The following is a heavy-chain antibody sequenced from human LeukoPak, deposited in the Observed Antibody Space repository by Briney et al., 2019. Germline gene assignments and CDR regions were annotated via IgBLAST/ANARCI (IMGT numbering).Heavy chain of an antibody. CDR3: ARDGPYSSSWYGPQPANWFDP. D-gene: IGHD6-13*01. CDR1: GGSISSYY. J-gene: IGHJ5*02. CDR2: IYTSGST. V-gene: IGHV4-4*07. Sequence: SETLSLTCTVSGGSISSYYWSWIRQPAGKGLEWIGRIYTSGSTNYNPSLKSRVTMSVDTSKNQLSLKLSSVTAADTAVYDCARDGPYSSSWYGPQPANWFDPWGQGTPFTVSS.